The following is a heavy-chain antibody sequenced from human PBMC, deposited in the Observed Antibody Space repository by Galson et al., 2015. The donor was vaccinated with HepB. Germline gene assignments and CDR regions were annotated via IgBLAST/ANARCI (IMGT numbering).Heavy chain of an antibody. V-gene: IGHV1-69*04. Sequence: SVKVSCKASGGTFSSYAISWVRQAPGQGLEWMGRIIPILGIANYAQKFQGRVTITADKSTSTAYMELSSLRSEDTAVYYCATVPYCSSTSCSYYYYMDVWGKGTTVTVSS. CDR1: GGTFSSYA. J-gene: IGHJ6*03. CDR3: ATVPYCSSTSCSYYYYMDV. D-gene: IGHD2-2*01. CDR2: IIPILGIA.